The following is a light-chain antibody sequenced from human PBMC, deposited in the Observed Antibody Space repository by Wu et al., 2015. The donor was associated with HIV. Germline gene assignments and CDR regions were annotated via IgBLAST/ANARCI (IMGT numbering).Light chain of an antibody. CDR1: QIVNNL. V-gene: IGKV1-39*01. CDR2: AAS. CDR3: QQSFSNYWT. Sequence: DIQMTQSPSSLSASVGDTVTITCRASQIVNNLLNWYQQKPGKAPRLLINAASNLHTGVPSRFSGRGYGTEFTLTISSLQPEDVATYYCQQSFSNYWTFGQGTKVEVK. J-gene: IGKJ1*01.